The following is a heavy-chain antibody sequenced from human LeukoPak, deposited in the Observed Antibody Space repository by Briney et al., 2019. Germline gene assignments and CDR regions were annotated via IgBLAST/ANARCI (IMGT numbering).Heavy chain of an antibody. D-gene: IGHD6-19*01. V-gene: IGHV4-4*07. CDR1: GGSISSYY. J-gene: IGHJ4*02. CDR2: IYTSGTT. Sequence: PSETLSLTCTVSGGSISSYYWSWIRQPAGKGLEWIGRIYTSGTTNCNPSLKSRVTMSVDTSKNQFSLQLSSVTAADTAVYYCARDRSSGWTTLGYWGQGTLVTVSS. CDR3: ARDRSSGWTTLGY.